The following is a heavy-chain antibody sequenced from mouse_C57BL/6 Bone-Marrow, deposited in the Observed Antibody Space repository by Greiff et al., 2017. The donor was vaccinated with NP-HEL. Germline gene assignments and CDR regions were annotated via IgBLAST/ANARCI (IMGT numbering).Heavy chain of an antibody. CDR3: ARASRTYYGRDYYFDY. V-gene: IGHV1-56*01. CDR1: GYTFTSHW. Sequence: QVQLQQSGPELVRPGASVKISCKAPGYTFTSHWMQWVRQRPGQGLEWIGEIFPGSGSTYYNEKFKGKATLTVDTSSSTAYMQLSSLTSEDSAVYFCARASRTYYGRDYYFDYWGQGTTLTVSS. CDR2: IFPGSGST. J-gene: IGHJ2*01. D-gene: IGHD1-1*01.